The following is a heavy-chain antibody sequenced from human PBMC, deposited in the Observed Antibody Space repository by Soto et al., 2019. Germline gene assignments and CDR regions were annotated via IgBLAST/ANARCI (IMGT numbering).Heavy chain of an antibody. CDR3: ARMCVYCSGGSCYSCHYYYGMDV. D-gene: IGHD2-15*01. V-gene: IGHV1-18*01. CDR2: ISAYNGNT. CDR1: GYTFTSYG. Sequence: GASVKVSCKASGYTFTSYGISWVRQAPGQGLEWMGWISAYNGNTNYAQKLQGRVTMTTDTSTSTAYMELRSLRSGDTAVYYCARMCVYCSGGSCYSCHYYYGMDVWGQGTTVTVSS. J-gene: IGHJ6*02.